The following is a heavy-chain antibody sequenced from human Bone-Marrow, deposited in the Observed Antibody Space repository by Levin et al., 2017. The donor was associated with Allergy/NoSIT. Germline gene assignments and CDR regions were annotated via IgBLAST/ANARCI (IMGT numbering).Heavy chain of an antibody. CDR3: AGATVPYCRGGTCYSATYWFDP. CDR1: GYNLTNTA. D-gene: IGHD2-15*01. V-gene: IGHV7-4-1*02. CDR2: INTNTGNP. J-gene: IGHJ5*02. Sequence: ASVKVSCKASGYNLTNTAINWVRQAPGQGLEWMGWINTNTGNPTYAQGFTGRFVFSLDTSVSTAYLQISSLKAEDTAVYYCAGATVPYCRGGTCYSATYWFDPWGQGTLVTVSS.